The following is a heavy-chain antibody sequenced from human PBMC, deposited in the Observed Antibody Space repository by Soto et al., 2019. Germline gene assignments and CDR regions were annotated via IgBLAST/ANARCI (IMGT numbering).Heavy chain of an antibody. Sequence: PGESLKISCKGSGYSFPTHWIGWVRQMPGKGLEWMGIIYPGDSDTRYSPSFQGQVTISVDKSINTAYLQWSTLKASDTAMYYCARAATVATTTGFFDYWGQGTLVTVSS. V-gene: IGHV5-51*01. CDR2: IYPGDSDT. D-gene: IGHD1-26*01. CDR1: GYSFPTHW. J-gene: IGHJ4*02. CDR3: ARAATVATTTGFFDY.